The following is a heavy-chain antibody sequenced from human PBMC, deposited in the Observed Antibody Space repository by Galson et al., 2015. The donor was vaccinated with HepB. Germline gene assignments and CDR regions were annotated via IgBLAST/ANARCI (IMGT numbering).Heavy chain of an antibody. J-gene: IGHJ4*01. CDR2: ISYDGVKK. Sequence: SLRLSCAASGFSFSRSGLHWVRQAPGRGLECVAIISYDGVKKYHADSVKGRFTISRDNSKNTLYLQMNSLRPEDTAVYYCAWGSCGGDCYILDYWGHGTLVTVSS. D-gene: IGHD2-21*01. V-gene: IGHV3-30*03. CDR1: GFSFSRSG. CDR3: AWGSCGGDCYILDY.